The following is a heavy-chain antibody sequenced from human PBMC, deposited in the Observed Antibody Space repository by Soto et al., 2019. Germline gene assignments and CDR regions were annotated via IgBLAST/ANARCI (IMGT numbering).Heavy chain of an antibody. CDR3: ARDGPGKYQLLPTAMGFWFDP. CDR2: IIPIFGRA. D-gene: IGHD2-2*01. Sequence: QVQLVQSGAEVKKPGSSVKVSCKASGGTFSSYAISWVRQAPGQGLEWMGGIIPIFGRANYAQKFQGRVTTTADESTSTAYMELSSLRPEDTAVYYCARDGPGKYQLLPTAMGFWFDPWGQGTLVTVSS. V-gene: IGHV1-69*01. CDR1: GGTFSSYA. J-gene: IGHJ5*01.